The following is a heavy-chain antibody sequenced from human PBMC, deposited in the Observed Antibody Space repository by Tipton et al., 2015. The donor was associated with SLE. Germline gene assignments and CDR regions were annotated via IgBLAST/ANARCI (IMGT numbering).Heavy chain of an antibody. CDR3: ARVNSGWNEVYFDY. CDR1: GFTVSSNY. D-gene: IGHD6-19*01. Sequence: SLRLSCAASGFTVSSNYMSWVRQAPGKGLEWVSVLYSGGSTYYADTVKGRFTVSRDNSKNTLYLQMNSLRAEDTAVYYCARVNSGWNEVYFDYWGQGTLVTVSS. V-gene: IGHV3-53*01. CDR2: LYSGGST. J-gene: IGHJ4*02.